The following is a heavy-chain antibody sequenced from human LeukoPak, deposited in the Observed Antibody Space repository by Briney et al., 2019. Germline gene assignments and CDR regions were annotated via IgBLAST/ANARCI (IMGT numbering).Heavy chain of an antibody. CDR2: IYYSGST. V-gene: IGHV4-30-4*01. CDR3: ARDCGVGDVVVPAARFHP. CDR1: GGSISSGDYY. Sequence: SQTLSLTCTVSGGSISSGDYYWSWIRQPPGKGLEWIGYIYYSGSTYYNPSLKSRVTISVDTSKNQSSLKLSSVTAADTAVYYCARDCGVGDVVVPAARFHPWGQGTLVTVSS. J-gene: IGHJ5*02. D-gene: IGHD2-2*01.